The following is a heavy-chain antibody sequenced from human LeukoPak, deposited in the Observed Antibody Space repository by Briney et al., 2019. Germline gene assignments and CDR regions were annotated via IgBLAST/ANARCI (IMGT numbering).Heavy chain of an antibody. Sequence: GGSLRLSCAASGFTFSSYAMHWVRQAPGKGLEWVAVISYDGSNKYYADSVKGRFTISRDNSKNTLYLQMNSLRAEDTAVHYCARDRYGMDVWGQGTTVTVSS. V-gene: IGHV3-30-3*01. CDR2: ISYDGSNK. J-gene: IGHJ6*02. CDR1: GFTFSSYA. CDR3: ARDRYGMDV.